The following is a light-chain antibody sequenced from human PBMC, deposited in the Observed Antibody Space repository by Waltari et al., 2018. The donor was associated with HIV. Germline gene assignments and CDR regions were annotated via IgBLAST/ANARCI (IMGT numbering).Light chain of an antibody. CDR3: QQYAASPLT. Sequence: EIVLTQSPDTLSVSPGGRATLSCRASQTVRSASLAWYQQKPGQAPRLLNYGASSRAPGIPDRFSGSGAVTDFILTISRLEPEDCAVYYCQQYAASPLTFGGGTKVEIK. V-gene: IGKV3-20*01. J-gene: IGKJ4*01. CDR1: QTVRSAS. CDR2: GAS.